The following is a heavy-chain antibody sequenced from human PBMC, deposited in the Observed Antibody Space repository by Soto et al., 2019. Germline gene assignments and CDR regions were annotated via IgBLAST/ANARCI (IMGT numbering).Heavy chain of an antibody. D-gene: IGHD6-19*01. CDR1: GGTFTTYD. CDR2: IIPLFDAT. Sequence: QVQLVQSGAEVRKPGSSVKVSCKASGGTFTTYDISWVRQAPGQGLEWMGGIIPLFDATKYAQKFQGRDTITADKSTGTADMELSSLRSEDTAMYYCARDRSSSWYNGTFYFDPWGQGTLVTVSS. V-gene: IGHV1-69*06. CDR3: ARDRSSSWYNGTFYFDP. J-gene: IGHJ4*02.